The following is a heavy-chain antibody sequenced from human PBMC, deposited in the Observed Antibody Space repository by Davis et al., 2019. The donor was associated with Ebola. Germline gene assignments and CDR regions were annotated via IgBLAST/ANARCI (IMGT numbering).Heavy chain of an antibody. V-gene: IGHV4-61*01. CDR1: GGSVSSGSYY. Sequence: SETLSLTCTVSGGSVSSGSYYWSWIRQPPGKGLEWIGYIYYSGSTNYNPSLKSRVTISVDTSKNQFSLKLSSVTAADTAVYYCARGTAKSIVATITHYYYGMDVWGQGTTVTVSS. J-gene: IGHJ6*02. CDR3: ARGTAKSIVATITHYYYGMDV. D-gene: IGHD5-12*01. CDR2: IYYSGST.